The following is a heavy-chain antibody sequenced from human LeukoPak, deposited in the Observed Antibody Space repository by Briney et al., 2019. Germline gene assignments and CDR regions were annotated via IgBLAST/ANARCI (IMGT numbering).Heavy chain of an antibody. V-gene: IGHV4-38-2*02. CDR1: GYSISSGYF. D-gene: IGHD4-23*01. CDR2: IHHDGIT. Sequence: KPSETLSLTCSISGYSISSGYFWGWIRQPPGKGLEWIGNIHHDGITYYNPSLKSRVTISVDTSKNQFSLKLSSVTAADTAVYYCASTTVVTTDAFDIWGQGTMVTVSS. CDR3: ASTTVVTTDAFDI. J-gene: IGHJ3*02.